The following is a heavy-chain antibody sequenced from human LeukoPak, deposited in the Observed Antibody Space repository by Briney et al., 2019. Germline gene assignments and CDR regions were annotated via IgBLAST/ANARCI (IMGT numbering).Heavy chain of an antibody. CDR3: VRSDDFWSGYYGY. CDR1: GGPIRTYQ. Sequence: PSETLSLTCTVSGGPIRTYQWSWIRQPPGKGLEWIGNIHYSGSANYNPSLKSRVIISVDTSKNQFSLKLSPVTAADTAVYYCVRSDDFWSGYYGYWGQGTLVTVSS. V-gene: IGHV4-59*01. D-gene: IGHD3-3*01. CDR2: IHYSGSA. J-gene: IGHJ4*02.